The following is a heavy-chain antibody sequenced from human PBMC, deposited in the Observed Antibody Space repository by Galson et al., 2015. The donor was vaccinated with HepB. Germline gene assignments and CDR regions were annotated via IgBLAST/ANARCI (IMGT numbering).Heavy chain of an antibody. D-gene: IGHD3-16*01. CDR3: ARDLSYYDYVWGSSTGDAFDI. J-gene: IGHJ3*02. CDR1: GYTFTSYA. V-gene: IGHV7-4-1*02. Sequence: SVKASCKASGYTFTSYAMNWVRQAPGQGLEWMGWINTNTGNPTYAQGFTGRFVFSLDTSVSTAYLQISSLKAEDTAVYYCARDLSYYDYVWGSSTGDAFDIWGQGTMVTVSS. CDR2: INTNTGNP.